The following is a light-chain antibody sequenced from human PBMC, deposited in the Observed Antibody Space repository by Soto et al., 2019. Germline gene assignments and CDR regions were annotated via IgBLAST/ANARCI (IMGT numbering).Light chain of an antibody. CDR1: TSNIGRST. V-gene: IGLV1-44*01. CDR2: GNT. J-gene: IGLJ1*01. CDR3: ATWNDGIFV. Sequence: QSVLTQPPSASGTPGQRVTISGSGSTSNIGRSTVSWYQQFPGAAPKLLIYGNTQRPLGVPVRFSGSKSDTSASLAISGLQSEDEADYYCATWNDGIFVFGIGTKVNVL.